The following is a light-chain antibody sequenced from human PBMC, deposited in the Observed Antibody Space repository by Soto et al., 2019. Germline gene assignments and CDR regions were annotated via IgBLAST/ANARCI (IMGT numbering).Light chain of an antibody. CDR2: AAS. V-gene: IGKV1-39*01. Sequence: DIQMTQSPSSLSASVGDRVTITCRASQSISSYLNWYQQKPGKAPKLLIYAASSLQSGVPSRFSGSGSWTYFTLTISSLQPEEFATDYCQQSYSTPYTFGQGTKLEIK. J-gene: IGKJ2*01. CDR3: QQSYSTPYT. CDR1: QSISSY.